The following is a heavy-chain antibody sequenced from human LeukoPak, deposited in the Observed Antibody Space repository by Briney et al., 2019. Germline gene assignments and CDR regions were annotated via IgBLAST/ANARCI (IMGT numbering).Heavy chain of an antibody. Sequence: PGGSLKLSCAASGFTFSGSTIHWVRQASGKGLEWVGRIGTNPNNYATAYGTPVKGRFTLSRDDSRNTAYLQMNSLKTEDTAVYYCIRGAVSGSYSGLDVWGQGTTVTVSS. V-gene: IGHV3-73*01. D-gene: IGHD1-26*01. J-gene: IGHJ6*02. CDR3: IRGAVSGSYSGLDV. CDR1: GFTFSGST. CDR2: IGTNPNNYAT.